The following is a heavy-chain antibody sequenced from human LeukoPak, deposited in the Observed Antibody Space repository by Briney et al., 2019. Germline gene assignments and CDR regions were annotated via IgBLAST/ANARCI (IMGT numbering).Heavy chain of an antibody. Sequence: PSETLSLTCSVSADSITMYYWTWIRQPPGKGLEWIGYVDHTGSTNFNPSLNGRVSISRDTTNNLFSLKLTSVTAADTAVYYCARAPEYGLYYFDYWGQGTLVTVSS. V-gene: IGHV4-59*12. CDR1: ADSITMYY. J-gene: IGHJ4*02. CDR3: ARAPEYGLYYFDY. D-gene: IGHD1-14*01. CDR2: VDHTGST.